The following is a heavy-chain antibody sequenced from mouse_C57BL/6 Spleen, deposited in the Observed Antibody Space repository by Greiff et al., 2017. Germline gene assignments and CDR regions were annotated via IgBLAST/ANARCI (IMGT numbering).Heavy chain of an antibody. CDR1: GFTFSDYG. Sequence: EVKLMESGGGLVKPGGSLKLSCAASGFTFSDYGMHWVRQAPEKGLEWVAYISSGSSTIYYADKVKGRFTISIDNAKNTLFLQMTSLRSEDTAMYYCARRGYGSSYYSMDYWGQGTSVTVSS. CDR2: ISSGSSTI. V-gene: IGHV5-17*01. D-gene: IGHD1-1*01. CDR3: ARRGYGSSYYSMDY. J-gene: IGHJ4*01.